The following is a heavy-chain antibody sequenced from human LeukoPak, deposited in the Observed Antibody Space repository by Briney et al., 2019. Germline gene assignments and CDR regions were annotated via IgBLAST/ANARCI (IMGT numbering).Heavy chain of an antibody. V-gene: IGHV1-69*04. J-gene: IGHJ3*02. D-gene: IGHD3-10*01. CDR2: IIPILGIA. Sequence: SVKVSCKASGDTFSSYAIRWGRQAPGQGLEWMGRIIPILGIANYAQKFQGRVTINADKSTSTAYMELSSLSSEDTAVYYCARGRSWFGDDAFDIWGQGTMVTVSS. CDR1: GDTFSSYA. CDR3: ARGRSWFGDDAFDI.